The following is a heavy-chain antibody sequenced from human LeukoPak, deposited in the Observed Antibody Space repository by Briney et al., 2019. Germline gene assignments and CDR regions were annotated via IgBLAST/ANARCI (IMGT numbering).Heavy chain of an antibody. Sequence: GGSLRLSCAASEFSVGSNYMTWVRQAPGKGLEWVSLIYSGGSTYYADSVKGRFTISRDNAKNSLYLQMNSLRAEDTAVYYCARILYGDYVGDYWGQGTLVTVSS. J-gene: IGHJ4*02. V-gene: IGHV3-66*01. CDR1: EFSVGSNY. D-gene: IGHD4-17*01. CDR3: ARILYGDYVGDY. CDR2: IYSGGST.